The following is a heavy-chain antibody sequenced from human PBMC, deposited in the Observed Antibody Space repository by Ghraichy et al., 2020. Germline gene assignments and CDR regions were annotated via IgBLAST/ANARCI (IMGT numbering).Heavy chain of an antibody. CDR1: GFSLNTHGVG. V-gene: IGHV2-5*02. CDR3: AHRGDVNARVVTFGF. CDR2: IYWDDGE. Sequence: PTLVKPTQALTLTCTFSGFSLNTHGVGVGWIRQPPGKALEWLGNIYWDDGERYSPSLRSRLTITKDTSRNQVVLTMTNMAPVETATYYCAHRGDVNARVVTFGFWGQGTMVTVSS. D-gene: IGHD3-16*01. J-gene: IGHJ3*01.